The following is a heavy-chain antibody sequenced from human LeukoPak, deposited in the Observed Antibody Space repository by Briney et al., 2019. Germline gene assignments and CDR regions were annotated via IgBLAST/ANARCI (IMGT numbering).Heavy chain of an antibody. V-gene: IGHV4-30-2*01. CDR2: IYHSGST. CDR1: GASISSGGYS. J-gene: IGHJ4*02. D-gene: IGHD7-27*01. Sequence: SETLSLTCAVSGASISSGGYSWSWIRQPPGKGLEWIGYIYHSGSTYYNPSLKSRVTTSVDRSKNQFSPKLSSVTAADTAVYYCAREGTGSFEYWGQGTLVTVSS. CDR3: AREGTGSFEY.